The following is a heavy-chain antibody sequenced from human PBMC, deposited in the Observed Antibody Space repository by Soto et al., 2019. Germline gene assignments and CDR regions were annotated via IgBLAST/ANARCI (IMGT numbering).Heavy chain of an antibody. D-gene: IGHD2-2*01. J-gene: IGHJ4*02. V-gene: IGHV3-30-3*01. CDR2: ISYDGSNK. CDR3: ARGPSSLTRFDY. CDR1: GFTFSSYG. Sequence: GSLRVSCSGSGFTFSSYGMHWVRQAPGKGLEWVAVISYDGSNKYYADSVKGRFTISRDNSKNTLYLQMNSLRAEDTAVYFCARGPSSLTRFDYWGQGTLVTVSS.